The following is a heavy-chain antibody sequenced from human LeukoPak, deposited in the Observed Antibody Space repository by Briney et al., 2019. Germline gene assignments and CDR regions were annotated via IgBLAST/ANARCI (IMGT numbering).Heavy chain of an antibody. CDR2: IIPIFGRA. V-gene: IGHV1-69*05. J-gene: IGHJ4*02. Sequence: SVKVSCKASGGTFSSYAISWVRQAPGQGLEWMGGIIPIFGRANYAQKFQGRVTITKDESKSTAYMEVSSLRSEDTAVYYCARVVHRGPFYYFDYWGQGTLVTVSS. CDR3: ARVVHRGPFYYFDY. CDR1: GGTFSSYA. D-gene: IGHD2-15*01.